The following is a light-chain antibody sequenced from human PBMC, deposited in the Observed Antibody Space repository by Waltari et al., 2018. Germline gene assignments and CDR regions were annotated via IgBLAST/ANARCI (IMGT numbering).Light chain of an antibody. J-gene: IGLJ7*01. CDR3: CSYAGSYTFV. Sequence: QSALTQPRSVSGSPGQSVTISCSGTSSDDGNYHFVSWYQQHPGNAPKRLIYDVVKRPSGFPDRFSGSKSGNTASLTISALQTEDEADYYCCSYAGSYTFVFGGGTQLTVL. CDR2: DVV. CDR1: SSDDGNYHF. V-gene: IGLV2-11*01.